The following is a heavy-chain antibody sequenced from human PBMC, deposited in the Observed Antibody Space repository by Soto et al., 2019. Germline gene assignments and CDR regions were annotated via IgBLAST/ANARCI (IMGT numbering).Heavy chain of an antibody. CDR2: ISGSGVST. CDR1: GFTFSSHA. Sequence: GGSLRLSCAASGFTFSSHAMSWVRHAPGKGLEWVSAISGSGVSTYYADSGKGRFTISTDNSKNTLYLHMNSLRAEDTAVYHCARARGYNIYVDWLDPWGQGTRVTVSS. CDR3: ARARGYNIYVDWLDP. V-gene: IGHV3-23*01. D-gene: IGHD3-9*01. J-gene: IGHJ5*02.